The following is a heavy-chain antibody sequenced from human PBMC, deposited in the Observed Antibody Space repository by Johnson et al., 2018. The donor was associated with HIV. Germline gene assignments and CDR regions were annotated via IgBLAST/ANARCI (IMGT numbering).Heavy chain of an antibody. D-gene: IGHD3-22*01. V-gene: IGHV3-23*04. Sequence: VQLVESGGGLVQPGRSLRLSCAASGFPFDAYAMHWVRQAPEKGLEWVSAISGSGGSTHYADSVKGRFTISRSNSTNTLYLQMNSLKTEDPAVYYCTQRLGIWGQGTMVTVSS. CDR1: GFPFDAYA. J-gene: IGHJ3*02. CDR3: TQRLGI. CDR2: ISGSGGST.